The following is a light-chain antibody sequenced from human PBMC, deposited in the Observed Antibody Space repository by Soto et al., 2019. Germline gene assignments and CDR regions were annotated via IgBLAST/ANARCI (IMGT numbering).Light chain of an antibody. CDR3: QQYNDWLT. J-gene: IGKJ4*01. V-gene: IGKV3D-15*01. Sequence: EIVITQSPATLSVSPGERATLSCRASQSISRYLAWYQQKPGQAPRLLIYDASTRATGIPARFSGSGSGTALTLTVSSLQSEDNAVYYCQQYNDWLTFGGGTKVEI. CDR2: DAS. CDR1: QSISRY.